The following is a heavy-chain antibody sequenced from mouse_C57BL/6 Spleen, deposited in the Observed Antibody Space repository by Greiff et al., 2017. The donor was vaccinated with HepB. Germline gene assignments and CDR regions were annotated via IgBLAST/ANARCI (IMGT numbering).Heavy chain of an antibody. V-gene: IGHV1-53*01. CDR1: GYTFTSYW. CDR3: AREGGDGYFKGYFDY. D-gene: IGHD2-3*01. CDR2: INPSNGGT. J-gene: IGHJ2*01. Sequence: QVQLQQPGTELVKPGASVKLSCKASGYTFTSYWMHWVKQRPGQGLEWIGNINPSNGGTNYNEKFKSKATLTVDKSSSTAYMQLSSLTSVDSAVYYCAREGGDGYFKGYFDYWGQGTTLTVSS.